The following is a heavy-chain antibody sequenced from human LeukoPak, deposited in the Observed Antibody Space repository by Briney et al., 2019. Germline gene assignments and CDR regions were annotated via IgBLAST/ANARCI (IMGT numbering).Heavy chain of an antibody. Sequence: SETLSLTCTVSGGSISSSSYYWGWIRQPPGKGLEWIGSIYYSGSTYYNPSLKSRVTISVDTSKNQFSLKLSSVTAADTAVYYCARDPGTYCSSTSCYGNWFDPWGQGTLVTVSS. J-gene: IGHJ5*02. D-gene: IGHD2-2*01. CDR1: GGSISSSSYY. CDR3: ARDPGTYCSSTSCYGNWFDP. V-gene: IGHV4-39*07. CDR2: IYYSGST.